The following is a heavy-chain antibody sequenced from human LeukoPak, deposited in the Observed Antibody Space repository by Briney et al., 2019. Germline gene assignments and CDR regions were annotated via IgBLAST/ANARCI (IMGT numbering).Heavy chain of an antibody. D-gene: IGHD6-13*01. CDR2: ISDDGGNK. CDR1: KFTFNSYD. J-gene: IGHJ4*02. V-gene: IGHV3-30*18. Sequence: GGSLRLSCAASKFTFNSYDIHWVRQAPGKGLEWVAVISDDGGNKNYADSVKGRITISRDISKNTVYLQMNSLRAEDTAVYYCAKEFSSSWYYYFDYWGQGTLVTVSS. CDR3: AKEFSSSWYYYFDY.